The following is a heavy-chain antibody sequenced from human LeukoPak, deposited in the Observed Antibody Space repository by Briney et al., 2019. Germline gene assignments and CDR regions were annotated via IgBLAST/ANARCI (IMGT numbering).Heavy chain of an antibody. J-gene: IGHJ4*02. CDR3: AKARIAVAGSDY. V-gene: IGHV5-51*01. CDR1: GYSLTGYW. CDR2: IYPGDSET. Sequence: GESVKISCKGSGYSLTGYWIGWVRQMPGKGLEWMGLIYPGDSETSYGPSFQGQVTISADKSISLAYLQRRGLKASGTAMYYGAKARIAVAGSDYWGQGTLVTVSS. D-gene: IGHD6-19*01.